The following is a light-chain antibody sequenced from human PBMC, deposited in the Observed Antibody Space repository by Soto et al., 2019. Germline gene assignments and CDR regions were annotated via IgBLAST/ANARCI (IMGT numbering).Light chain of an antibody. CDR1: QSVSSSY. Sequence: EIVLTQSPGTLSLSPGERATLSCRASQSVSSSYLAWYQQKPGQAPRLLIYGASSRATGIPDRFSGSGSGTDFTLTISRLEPEVFAVYCCQQDLRSRGLTFAPGTNVDI. V-gene: IGKV3-20*01. CDR3: QQDLRSRGLT. CDR2: GAS. J-gene: IGKJ3*01.